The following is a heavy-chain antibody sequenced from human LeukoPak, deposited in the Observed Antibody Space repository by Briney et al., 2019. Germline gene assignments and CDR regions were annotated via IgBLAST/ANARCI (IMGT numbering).Heavy chain of an antibody. CDR2: ISSSSSYI. Sequence: GGSLRLSCAAYGFTFSSYSMNWVRQAPGKGLEWVSSISSSSSYIHYADSVKGRFTISRDNAKNSLYLQMNSLRAEDTAVYYCARDGGSYCDYWGQGTLVTVSS. CDR3: ARDGGSYCDY. D-gene: IGHD1-26*01. V-gene: IGHV3-21*01. J-gene: IGHJ4*02. CDR1: GFTFSSYS.